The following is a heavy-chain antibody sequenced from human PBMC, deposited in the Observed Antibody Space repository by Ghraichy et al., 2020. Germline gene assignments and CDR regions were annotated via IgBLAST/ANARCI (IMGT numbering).Heavy chain of an antibody. J-gene: IGHJ3*01. CDR2: LNGDGDNI. V-gene: IGHV3-74*01. D-gene: IGHD3-10*01. Sequence: GVLRLSCAASGFNFKNSWMHWVRQPPGKGLVWVSRLNGDGDNIAYADSVNGRFTISRDNAKNTLYLQMNSLRAEDTAIYYCAKEPGITVFDVWGQGTTVTVSS. CDR3: AKEPGITVFDV. CDR1: GFNFKNSW.